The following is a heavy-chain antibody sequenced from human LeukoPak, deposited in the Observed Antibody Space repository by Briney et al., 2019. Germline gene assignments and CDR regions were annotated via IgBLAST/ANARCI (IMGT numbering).Heavy chain of an antibody. CDR1: GASVTTDY. CDR3: AGRGQRYFRD. J-gene: IGHJ1*01. D-gene: IGHD3-9*01. V-gene: IGHV4-59*08. CDR2: IHNTGNT. Sequence: SQTLSLTCDVSGASVTTDYWSWIRQPPGKGLEWIGYIHNTGNTDYNPSFKSRLTISVDTSKNQFSLTLTSVTAADTAVYYCAGRGQRYFRDWGQGTLVTVSS.